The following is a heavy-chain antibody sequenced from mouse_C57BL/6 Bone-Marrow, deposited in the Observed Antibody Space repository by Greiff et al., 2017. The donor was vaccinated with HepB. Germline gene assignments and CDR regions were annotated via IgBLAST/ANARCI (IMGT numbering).Heavy chain of an antibody. Sequence: EVKLMESGAELVKPGASVKLSCTASGFNIKDYYMHWVKQRTEQGLEWIGRIDPEDGETKYAPKFQGKATITADTSSNTAYLQLSSLTSEDTAVYYCARREVITTAVPGYFDVWGTGTTVTVSS. J-gene: IGHJ1*03. CDR3: ARREVITTAVPGYFDV. D-gene: IGHD1-1*01. CDR2: IDPEDGET. CDR1: GFNIKDYY. V-gene: IGHV14-2*01.